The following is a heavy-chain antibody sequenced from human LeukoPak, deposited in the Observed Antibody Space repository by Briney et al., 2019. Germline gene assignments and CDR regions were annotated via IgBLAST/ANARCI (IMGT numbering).Heavy chain of an antibody. CDR2: IRHDGSNK. CDR1: GFTFSSYG. D-gene: IGHD3-9*01. CDR3: AKAVLTGYYAGFDY. Sequence: QPGGSLRLSCAASGFTFSSYGMHWVRQAPGKGLDWVAFIRHDGSNKYYADSVKGRFTISRDNSKNTLYLQMNGLRAEDTAMYYCAKAVLTGYYAGFDYWGQGTLVTVSS. V-gene: IGHV3-30*02. J-gene: IGHJ4*02.